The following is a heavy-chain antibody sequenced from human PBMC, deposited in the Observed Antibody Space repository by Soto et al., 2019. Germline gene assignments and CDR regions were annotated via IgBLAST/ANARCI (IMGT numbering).Heavy chain of an antibody. CDR2: IIPIFGTA. V-gene: IGHV1-69*01. D-gene: IGHD3-10*01. CDR1: GGTFSSYA. CDR3: ARNYYGSGSYGDYYYYYGMDV. Sequence: QVQLVQSGAEVKKPGSSVKVSCKASGGTFSSYAISWVRQAPGHGLEWLGGIIPIFGTANYAQKFQGRVTITADESTSTAYMELSSLRSEDTAVYYCARNYYGSGSYGDYYYYYGMDVWGQGTTVTVSS. J-gene: IGHJ6*02.